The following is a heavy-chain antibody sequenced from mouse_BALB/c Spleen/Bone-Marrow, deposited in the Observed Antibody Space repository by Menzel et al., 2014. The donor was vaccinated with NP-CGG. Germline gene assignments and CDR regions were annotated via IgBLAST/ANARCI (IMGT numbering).Heavy chain of an antibody. CDR3: APNWDRGFAY. CDR1: GFDFSRYW. V-gene: IGHV4-1*02. CDR2: INPDSSTI. Sequence: EVNVVESGGGLVQPGGSLKLSCAAPGFDFSRYWMSWVRQAPGKGLEWIGEINPDSSTINYTPSLKDKFIISRDNAKNTLFLQMSKVRSEDTALYYCAPNWDRGFAYWGQGTLVTVSA. J-gene: IGHJ3*01. D-gene: IGHD4-1*01.